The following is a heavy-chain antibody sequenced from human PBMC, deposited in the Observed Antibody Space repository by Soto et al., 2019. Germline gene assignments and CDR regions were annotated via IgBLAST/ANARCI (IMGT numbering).Heavy chain of an antibody. CDR3: ARQLKQLESYYYYGRDV. CDR1: GFTFSSYG. D-gene: IGHD6-6*01. V-gene: IGHV3-33*01. Sequence: QVQLVESGGGVVQPGRSLRLSCAASGFTFSSYGMHWVRQATGKGLEWVAVIWYDGSNKYYADSVKGRFTISRDNSKNTLYLQMNSLRAEDTAVYYCARQLKQLESYYYYGRDVWGQGTTVTVSS. CDR2: IWYDGSNK. J-gene: IGHJ6*02.